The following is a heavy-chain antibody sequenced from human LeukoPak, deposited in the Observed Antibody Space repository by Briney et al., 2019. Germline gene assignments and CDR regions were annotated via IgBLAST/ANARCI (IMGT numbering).Heavy chain of an antibody. CDR1: GFTFTSSA. J-gene: IGHJ4*02. D-gene: IGHD6-13*01. V-gene: IGHV1-58*01. CDR2: IVVGSGNT. CDR3: AVTARVAAADYFDY. Sequence: GTSVEVSCKASGFTFTSSAVQWVRQARGQRLEWIGWIVVGSGNTNYAQKFQERVTITRDMSTSTAYMELSSLRSEDTVVYYCAVTARVAAADYFDYWGQGTLVTVSS.